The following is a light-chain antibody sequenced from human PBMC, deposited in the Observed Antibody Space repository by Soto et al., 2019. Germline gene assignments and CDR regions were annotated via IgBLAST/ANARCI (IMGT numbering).Light chain of an antibody. CDR3: ATWDRSLSVYVL. CDR1: SSNVGSNY. CDR2: DNN. J-gene: IGLJ2*01. Sequence: QSVLTQPPSVSAAPGQKVTISCSGSSSNVGSNYVSWYQQLPGTAPKLLIYDNNKRPSGIPDRFSGSTSGTSATLDITGLQTGDEADYYCATWDRSLSVYVLFGGGTKLTVL. V-gene: IGLV1-51*01.